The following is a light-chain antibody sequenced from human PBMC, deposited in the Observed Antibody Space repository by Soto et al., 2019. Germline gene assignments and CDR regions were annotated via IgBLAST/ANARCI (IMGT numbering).Light chain of an antibody. CDR3: QQYNSLYT. J-gene: IGKJ2*01. Sequence: DIQMTQSPSTLSASVGDRVTITCRASQSISSWLAWYQQKPGKAPKLLIYKASRLERGVPSRISGSGSGSXXXXXXXSLQXDDFXXXXXQQYNSLYTFGQGTKLEIK. V-gene: IGKV1-5*03. CDR1: QSISSW. CDR2: KAS.